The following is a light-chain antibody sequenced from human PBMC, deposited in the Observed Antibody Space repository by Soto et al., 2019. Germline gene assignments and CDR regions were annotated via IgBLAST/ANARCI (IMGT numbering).Light chain of an antibody. CDR3: QQRSNWPPLT. J-gene: IGKJ4*01. CDR2: DAS. Sequence: EIGLTQSPATLSLSPGERATLSCRASQSISSFLGWYQQKPGQAPRLLIYDASTRATGIPARFSGSGSGTDFTLTISSLEPEDSAIYYCQQRSNWPPLTFGGGTKVEIK. V-gene: IGKV3-11*01. CDR1: QSISSF.